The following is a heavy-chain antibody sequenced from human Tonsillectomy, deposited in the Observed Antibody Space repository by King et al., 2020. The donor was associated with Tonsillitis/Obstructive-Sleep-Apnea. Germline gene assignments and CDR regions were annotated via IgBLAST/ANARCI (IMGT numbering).Heavy chain of an antibody. Sequence: VQLVESGGGLVQPGGSLRLFCAASGFTFSSYAMSWVRQAPGKGLEWVSAINSGGGFTYYADSVKGRFTISRDNSKNTLYLQMNSLRAEDTAVYYCAKRTGGSSKSTADYWGQGTLVTVSS. CDR3: AKRTGGSSKSTADY. CDR1: GFTFSSYA. J-gene: IGHJ4*02. D-gene: IGHD6-6*01. V-gene: IGHV3-23*04. CDR2: INSGGGFT.